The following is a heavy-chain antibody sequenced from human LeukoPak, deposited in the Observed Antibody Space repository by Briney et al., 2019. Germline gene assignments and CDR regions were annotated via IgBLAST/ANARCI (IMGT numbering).Heavy chain of an antibody. V-gene: IGHV3-21*01. CDR2: ISSSSSYM. Sequence: GGSLRLSCAASGFTFRSYTMNWVRQAPGKGLEWVSSISSSSSYMYYADSVKGRFTISRDNAKNSLYLQMNSLRAEDTAVYYCASWRKEVDYWGQGTLVTVSS. CDR1: GFTFRSYT. D-gene: IGHD1-14*01. CDR3: ASWRKEVDY. J-gene: IGHJ4*02.